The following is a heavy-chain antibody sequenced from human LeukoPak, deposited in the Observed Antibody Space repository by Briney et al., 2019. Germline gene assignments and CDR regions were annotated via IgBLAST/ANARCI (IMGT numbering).Heavy chain of an antibody. CDR2: IIPIFGTA. CDR1: GYTFTSYG. J-gene: IGHJ6*03. D-gene: IGHD2-2*01. V-gene: IGHV1-69*13. CDR3: ASGPYIVVVPAAYPSYMDV. Sequence: GASVKVSCKASGYTFTSYGISWVRQAPGQGLEWMGGIIPIFGTANYAQKFQGRVTITADEYTNTAYMELSSLRSEDTAVYYCASGPYIVVVPAAYPSYMDVWGKGTTVTVSS.